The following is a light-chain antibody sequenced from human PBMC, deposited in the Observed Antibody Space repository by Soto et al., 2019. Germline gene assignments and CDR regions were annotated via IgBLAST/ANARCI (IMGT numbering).Light chain of an antibody. CDR1: TSDVGGYNY. V-gene: IGLV2-8*01. CDR2: EVN. Sequence: QSVLTQPPSASGSPGQSVTISCTGTTSDVGGYNYVSWYQQYPGKAPKLIIYEVNERPSGVPDRFSGSKSGNTASLTVSGLQTADEADYYCSSYAGSNWYVFGTGTKLTVL. J-gene: IGLJ1*01. CDR3: SSYAGSNWYV.